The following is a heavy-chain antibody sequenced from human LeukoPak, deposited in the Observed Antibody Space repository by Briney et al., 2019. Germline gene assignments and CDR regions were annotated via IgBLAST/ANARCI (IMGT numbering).Heavy chain of an antibody. J-gene: IGHJ4*02. CDR2: VYYGRSP. V-gene: IGHV4-39*02. CDR1: GDSISRSTYY. Sequence: PSVTLSLTCTVSGDSISRSTYYWAWIRQPPGKGLEWIGSVYYGRSPYFNPSLESRATISVDTSKNHFSLKMSSVTAADTAVYYCARSSGTGTFSYWGQGTLVTVSS. D-gene: IGHD6-25*01. CDR3: ARSSGTGTFSY.